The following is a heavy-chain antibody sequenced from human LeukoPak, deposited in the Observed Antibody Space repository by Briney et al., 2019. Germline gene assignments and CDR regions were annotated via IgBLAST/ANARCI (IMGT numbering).Heavy chain of an antibody. D-gene: IGHD4-17*01. V-gene: IGHV3-21*01. CDR1: GFTFSSYS. J-gene: IGHJ3*02. Sequence: GGSLRLSCAASGFTFSSYSMNWVRQAPGKGLEWVSSISSSSSYIYYADSVKGRFTISRDNAKNSLYLQMNSLRAEGTAVYYCARDDGDSWKAFDIWGQGTMVTVSS. CDR2: ISSSSSYI. CDR3: ARDDGDSWKAFDI.